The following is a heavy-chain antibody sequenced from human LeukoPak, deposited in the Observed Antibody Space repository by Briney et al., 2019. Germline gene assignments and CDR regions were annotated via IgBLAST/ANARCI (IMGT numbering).Heavy chain of an antibody. CDR1: GFTFSSYS. V-gene: IGHV3-48*01. CDR2: ISSSWSTI. J-gene: IGHJ3*02. Sequence: GGSLRLSCAASGFTFSSYSMEWVRQAPGKGLEWVSHISSSWSTIYYADSVKGRFTISRDNAKNSLYLQMNSLRAEDTVVYYCARVLLQRPGIDSFDIWGQGTTVTVSS. CDR3: ARVLLQRPGIDSFDI. D-gene: IGHD1-1*01.